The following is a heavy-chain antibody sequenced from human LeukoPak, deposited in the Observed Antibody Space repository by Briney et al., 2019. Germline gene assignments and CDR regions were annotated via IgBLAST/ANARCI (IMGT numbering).Heavy chain of an antibody. V-gene: IGHV2-5*02. CDR3: AHSNWIRVFDY. Sequence: SGPTLVKPPQTLTLTCTFSGFSLRTRGGGVGWIRQPPGKALEWLALIYWDDDKRYSPSLKSRLTITKDTSKNQVVLTMTNMDPVDTATYYCAHSNWIRVFDYWGQGTLVTVSS. CDR1: GFSLRTRGGG. CDR2: IYWDDDK. J-gene: IGHJ4*02. D-gene: IGHD1-20*01.